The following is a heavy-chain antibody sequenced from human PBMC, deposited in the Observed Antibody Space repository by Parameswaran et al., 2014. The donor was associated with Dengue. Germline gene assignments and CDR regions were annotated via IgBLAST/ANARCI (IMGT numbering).Heavy chain of an antibody. V-gene: IGHV4-34*01. CDR3: ARVALIDSIYSMDV. D-gene: IGHD3-9*01. CDR2: INHSGST. J-gene: IGHJ6*02. Sequence: SETLSLTCAVYGGSFSGYYWSWIRQPPGKGLEWIGEINHSGSTNYNPPLKSRVTISVDTSKNQSSLRLSSVTAADTAVYFCARVALIDSIYSMDVWGQGTTVTVSS. CDR1: GGSFSGYY.